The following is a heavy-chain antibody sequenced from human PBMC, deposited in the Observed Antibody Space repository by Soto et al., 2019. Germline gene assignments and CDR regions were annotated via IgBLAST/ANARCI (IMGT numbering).Heavy chain of an antibody. CDR3: ARNFGVVTYYYYYGMDV. CDR1: GGTFSSYA. V-gene: IGHV1-69*13. CDR2: IIPIFGTA. D-gene: IGHD3-3*01. Sequence: SGKVSGKASGGTFSSYAISWVRQAPGQGLEWMGGIIPIFGTANYAQKFQGRVTITADESTSTAYMEPSSLRSEDTAVYYCARNFGVVTYYYYYGMDVWVQGTKVTVS. J-gene: IGHJ6*02.